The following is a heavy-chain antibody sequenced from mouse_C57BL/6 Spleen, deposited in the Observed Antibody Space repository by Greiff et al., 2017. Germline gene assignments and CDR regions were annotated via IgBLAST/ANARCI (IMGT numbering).Heavy chain of an antibody. CDR2: ISTYYGDA. V-gene: IGHV1-67*01. CDR3: ARRDLYYGSSYWYFDV. J-gene: IGHJ1*03. D-gene: IGHD1-1*01. CDR1: GYTFTDYA. Sequence: QVQLQQSGPELVRPGVSVKISCKGSGYTFTDYAMHWVKQSHAKSLEWIGVISTYYGDASYNQKFKDKATMTVDKSSSTAYMELARLTSEDSAVYYYARRDLYYGSSYWYFDVWGTGTTVTVSS.